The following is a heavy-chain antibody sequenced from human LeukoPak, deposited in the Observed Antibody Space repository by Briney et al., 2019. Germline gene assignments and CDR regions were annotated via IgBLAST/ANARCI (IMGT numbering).Heavy chain of an antibody. J-gene: IGHJ4*02. CDR2: IYTSGST. D-gene: IGHD4-17*01. CDR3: ARITTVTTVIDY. CDR1: GGSISSGSYY. Sequence: SETLSLTCTVSGGSISSGSYYWSWIRQPAGKGLEWIGRIYTSGSTNYNPSLKSQVTISVDTSKNQFSLKLSSVTAADTAVYYCARITTVTTVIDYWGQGTLVTVSS. V-gene: IGHV4-61*02.